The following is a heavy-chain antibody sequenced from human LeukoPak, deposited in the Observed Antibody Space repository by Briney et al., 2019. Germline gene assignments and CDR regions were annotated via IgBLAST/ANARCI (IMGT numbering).Heavy chain of an antibody. Sequence: PGGSLRLSCAASGFTFSRYALHWVRQAPGKGLEWVAVIWFDGKTYNYAGSVEGRFTISRDNSKNTLSLQMNSLRAEDTAVYYCARDGLETTVVPAYYFDYWGQGTLVTVSS. V-gene: IGHV3-33*01. D-gene: IGHD2-2*01. CDR3: ARDGLETTVVPAYYFDY. CDR2: IWFDGKTY. CDR1: GFTFSRYA. J-gene: IGHJ4*02.